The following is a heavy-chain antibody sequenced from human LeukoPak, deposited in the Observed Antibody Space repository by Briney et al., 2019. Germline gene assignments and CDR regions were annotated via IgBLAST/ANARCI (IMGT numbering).Heavy chain of an antibody. CDR3: ARVHYDFWSGWEGGAFDI. CDR2: INSDGSST. V-gene: IGHV3-74*01. D-gene: IGHD3-3*01. CDR1: GFTFSSYW. J-gene: IGHJ3*02. Sequence: GGSLRLSCAASGFTFSSYWMHWVRQAPGKGVVWFSRINSDGSSTSYVDSVKGRFTISRDNAKNTLYLQMNSLRAEDTAVYYCARVHYDFWSGWEGGAFDIWGQGTMVTVSS.